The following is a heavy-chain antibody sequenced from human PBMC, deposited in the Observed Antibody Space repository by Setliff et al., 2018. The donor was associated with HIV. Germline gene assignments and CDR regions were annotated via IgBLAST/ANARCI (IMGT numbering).Heavy chain of an antibody. CDR2: INAGSGKT. Sequence: AASVKVSCKASGYTFTYYAIHWVRQAPGQRLEWMGWINAGSGKTKYSQKFQGRVTITRDTSARTVYMDLVSLISEDTAVYYCARDIGGWSETETEYFQYWGQGTLVTVSS. CDR3: ARDIGGWSETETEYFQY. CDR1: GYTFTYYA. D-gene: IGHD6-19*01. J-gene: IGHJ1*01. V-gene: IGHV1-3*01.